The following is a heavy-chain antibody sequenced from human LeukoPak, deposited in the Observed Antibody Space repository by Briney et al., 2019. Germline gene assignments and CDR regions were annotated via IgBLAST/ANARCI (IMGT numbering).Heavy chain of an antibody. J-gene: IGHJ4*02. D-gene: IGHD3-22*01. CDR2: IYTSGST. V-gene: IGHV4-4*07. CDR3: ASGYYDSSVFDY. Sequence: SETLSLTCTVSGGSIRSYYWSWIRQPAGKGLEWIGRIYTSGSTNYNPSLKSRVTMSVDTSKNQFSLKLSSVTAADTAVYYCASGYYDSSVFDYWGQGTLVTVSS. CDR1: GGSIRSYY.